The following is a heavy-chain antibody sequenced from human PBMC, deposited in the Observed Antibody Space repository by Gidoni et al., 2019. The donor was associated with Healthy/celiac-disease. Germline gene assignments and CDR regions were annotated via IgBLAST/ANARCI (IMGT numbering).Heavy chain of an antibody. CDR3: ARAVSSSGWYSWFDP. D-gene: IGHD6-19*01. V-gene: IGHV1-3*01. CDR1: GYTFTSYA. CDR2: INAGNGNT. Sequence: QVQLVQSGAEVKKPGASVKVSCKASGYTFTSYAMHWVRQAPGQRLEWMGWINAGNGNTKYSQKFQGRVTITRDTSASTAYMELSSLRSEDTAVYYCARAVSSSGWYSWFDPWGQGTLVTVSS. J-gene: IGHJ5*02.